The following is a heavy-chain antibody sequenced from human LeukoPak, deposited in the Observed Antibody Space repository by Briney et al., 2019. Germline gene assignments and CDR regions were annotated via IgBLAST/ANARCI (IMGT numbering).Heavy chain of an antibody. V-gene: IGHV5-51*01. CDR1: GYSFTSYW. CDR3: ARAGHYDILTGHHNGFVWFGP. D-gene: IGHD3-9*01. CDR2: IYPGDFDT. Sequence: GESLKISCKGSGYSFTSYWIAWVRQMPGKGLEWMGTIYPGDFDTRYSPSFQGQVIISADTSISTAYLQWSSLKASDTAMYFCARAGHYDILTGHHNGFVWFGPWGQGTLVTVSS. J-gene: IGHJ5*02.